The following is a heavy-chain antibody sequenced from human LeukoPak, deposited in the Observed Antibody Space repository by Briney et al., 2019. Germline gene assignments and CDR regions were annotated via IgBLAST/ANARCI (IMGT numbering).Heavy chain of an antibody. CDR1: GFTFSSYA. V-gene: IGHV3-23*01. Sequence: GGSLRLSCAASGFTFSSYAMSWVRQAPGKGLEWVSAISGSGGSTYYADSVKGRFTISRDNSKNTLYLQMNSLRAEDTAVYYCAKEGAYYDILTGFSYDYYYMDVWGKGTTVTVSS. CDR3: AKEGAYYDILTGFSYDYYYMDV. D-gene: IGHD3-9*01. J-gene: IGHJ6*03. CDR2: ISGSGGST.